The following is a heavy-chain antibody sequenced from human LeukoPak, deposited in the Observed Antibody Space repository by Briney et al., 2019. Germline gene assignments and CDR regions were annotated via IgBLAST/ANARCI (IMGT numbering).Heavy chain of an antibody. CDR1: GYTFTSYG. V-gene: IGHV1-18*01. J-gene: IGHJ5*02. CDR2: ISAYNGNT. CDR3: ARAGGLAVAGTRIWFDP. Sequence: GASVKVSCKASGYTFTSYGISWVRQAPGQGLEWMGWISAYNGNTNYAQKLQGRVTMTTDTSTSTAYMERRSLRSDDTAVYYCARAGGLAVAGTRIWFDPWGQGTLVTVSS. D-gene: IGHD6-19*01.